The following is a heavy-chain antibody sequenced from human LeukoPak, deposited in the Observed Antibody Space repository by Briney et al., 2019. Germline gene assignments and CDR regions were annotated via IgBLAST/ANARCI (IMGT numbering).Heavy chain of an antibody. Sequence: GGSLRLSCAASGFTFSSYAMSWVRQAPGKGLEWVSAISGSGGSTYYADSVKGRFTISRDNSKNTLYLQMNSLRAEDTAVYYCAKDSACSSTSCHDGFDYWGQGTLVTVSS. CDR3: AKDSACSSTSCHDGFDY. D-gene: IGHD2-2*01. V-gene: IGHV3-23*01. CDR2: ISGSGGST. CDR1: GFTFSSYA. J-gene: IGHJ4*02.